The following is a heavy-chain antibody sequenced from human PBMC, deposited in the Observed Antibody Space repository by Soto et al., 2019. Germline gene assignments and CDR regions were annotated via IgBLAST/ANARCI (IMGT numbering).Heavy chain of an antibody. CDR3: AKDSVFEYSFGQHGFDS. J-gene: IGHJ4*02. CDR2: ITYDGSDT. V-gene: IGHV3-30*18. Sequence: QEQLVESGGGVVQPGTSLRLSCGASGFSFSSYGMHWVRQAPGKGLEWVAFITYDGSDTYYVDSVKGRFTVSRHNSKNTLYLQMNSLKPEDTSIYYCAKDSVFEYSFGQHGFDSWGQGTLVTDSS. CDR1: GFSFSSYG. D-gene: IGHD4-4*01.